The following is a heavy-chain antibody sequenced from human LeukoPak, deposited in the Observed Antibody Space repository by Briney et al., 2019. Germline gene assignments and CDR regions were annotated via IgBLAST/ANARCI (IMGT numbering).Heavy chain of an antibody. Sequence: GGSLRLSCAASGFTFSRYWMSWVRQAPGKGLEWVANINHDGNEKHYVDSVKGRFTMSRDNAKNSLYLQMHGLRAEDTAVYYCARIEAAEDYWGQGTLVTVSS. CDR2: INHDGNEK. V-gene: IGHV3-7*04. CDR3: ARIEAAEDY. CDR1: GFTFSRYW. J-gene: IGHJ4*02. D-gene: IGHD6-13*01.